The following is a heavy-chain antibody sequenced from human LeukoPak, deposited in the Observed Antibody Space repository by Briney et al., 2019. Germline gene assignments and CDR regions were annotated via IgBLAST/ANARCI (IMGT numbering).Heavy chain of an antibody. J-gene: IGHJ5*02. CDR3: ARAGRPYDYGAPWGADWFDP. V-gene: IGHV1-2*02. D-gene: IGHD4-17*01. CDR1: GYTFTGYY. CDR2: INPNSGGT. Sequence: ASVKVSCKASGYTFTGYYMHWVRQAPGQGLEWMGWINPNSGGTNYAQKFQGRVTMTRDTSISTAYMELSSLRSEDTAVYYCARAGRPYDYGAPWGADWFDPWGQGTLVTVSS.